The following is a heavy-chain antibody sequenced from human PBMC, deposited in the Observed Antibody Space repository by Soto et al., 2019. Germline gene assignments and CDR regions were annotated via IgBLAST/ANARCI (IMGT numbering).Heavy chain of an antibody. CDR2: INPNSGGT. CDR1: GYTFTGYY. V-gene: IGHV1-2*04. Sequence: ASVKVSCKASGYTFTGYYMHWVRQAPGQGLEWMGWINPNSGGTNYAQKFQGWVTMTRDTSISTAYMELSRLRSDDTAVYYCARSFAWGIAVAGKLDYWGQGTLVTVSS. CDR3: ARSFAWGIAVAGKLDY. J-gene: IGHJ4*02. D-gene: IGHD6-19*01.